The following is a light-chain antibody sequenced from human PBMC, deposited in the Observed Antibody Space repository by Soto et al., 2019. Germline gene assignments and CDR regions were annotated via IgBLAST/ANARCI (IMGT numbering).Light chain of an antibody. CDR3: SSYTSSGTLVV. CDR1: SSDVGGYNY. Sequence: QSALTQPASVSGSPGQSITISCTGTSSDVGGYNYVSWYQQHPGKAPKLMIYDVSNRPSGVSNHFSGSKSGNTASLTISGLQAEDEADYYCSSYTSSGTLVVFGGGTQLTVL. J-gene: IGLJ2*01. CDR2: DVS. V-gene: IGLV2-14*01.